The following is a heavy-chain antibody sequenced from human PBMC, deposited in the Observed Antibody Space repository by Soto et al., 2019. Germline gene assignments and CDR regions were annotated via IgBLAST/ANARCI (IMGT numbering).Heavy chain of an antibody. J-gene: IGHJ4*02. CDR1: GGSISSYY. D-gene: IGHD5-18*01. Sequence: PSETLSLTCTVSGGSISSYYWSWIRQPPGKGLEWIGYIYYSGSTNYNPSLKSRVTISVDTSKNQFSLKLSSVTAADTAVYYCARRGYCYGYYYFDYWGQGTLVTVSS. CDR3: ARRGYCYGYYYFDY. CDR2: IYYSGST. V-gene: IGHV4-59*01.